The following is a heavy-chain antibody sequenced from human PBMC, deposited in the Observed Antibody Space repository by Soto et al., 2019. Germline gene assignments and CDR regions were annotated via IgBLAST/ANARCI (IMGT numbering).Heavy chain of an antibody. CDR1: GGSVSSGSYY. CDR2: IYYSGST. V-gene: IGHV4-61*01. D-gene: IGHD6-6*01. CDR3: ASQYSSSFHYYYGMDV. Sequence: SETLSLTCTVSGGSVSSGSYYWSWIRQPPGKGLEWIGYIYYSGSTNYNPSLKSRVTISVDTSKNQFSLKLSSVTAADTAVYXCASQYSSSFHYYYGMDVWGQGTTVTVS. J-gene: IGHJ6*02.